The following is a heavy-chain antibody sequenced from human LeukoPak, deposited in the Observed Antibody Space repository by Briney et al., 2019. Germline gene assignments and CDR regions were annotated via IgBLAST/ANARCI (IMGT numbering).Heavy chain of an antibody. J-gene: IGHJ3*02. CDR1: GFTVSGNY. D-gene: IGHD6-19*01. CDR3: ARDGHSSGFFFDI. V-gene: IGHV3-53*01. Sequence: GGSLRLSCAASGFTVSGNYMSWVRQAPGKGLEWVSVIYSGGSTYYADSVKGRFTISRDNSKNTLYLQMNSLRAEDTAVYYCARDGHSSGFFFDIWGQGTMVTVSS. CDR2: IYSGGST.